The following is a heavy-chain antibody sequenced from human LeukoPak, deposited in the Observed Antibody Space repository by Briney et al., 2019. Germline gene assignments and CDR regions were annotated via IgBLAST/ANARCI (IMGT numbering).Heavy chain of an antibody. V-gene: IGHV4-61*02. CDR2: IYTSGST. CDR1: GGSISSGSYY. J-gene: IGHJ6*02. D-gene: IGHD1-1*01. Sequence: SQTLSLTCTVSGGSISSGSYYWSWIRQPAGKGLEWIGRIYTSGSTNYNPSLKSRVTISVDTSKNQFSLKLSSVTAADTAVYYCARGRRDYYYGMDVWGQGTTVTVSS. CDR3: ARGRRDYYYGMDV.